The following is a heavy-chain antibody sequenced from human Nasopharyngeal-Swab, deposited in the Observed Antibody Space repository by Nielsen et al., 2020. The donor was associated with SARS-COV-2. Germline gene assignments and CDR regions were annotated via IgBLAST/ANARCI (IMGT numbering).Heavy chain of an antibody. Sequence: GESLKISCAASGFTFNSHGMHWVRQAPGKGLEWLAVISFDGSKNYYADSVKGRFTLSRDSSKNTLYLQMNSLRAEDTAVYYCARDTYVDIVLLYYGMDVWGQGTTVTVSS. CDR3: ARDTYVDIVLLYYGMDV. CDR2: ISFDGSKN. J-gene: IGHJ6*02. CDR1: GFTFNSHG. V-gene: IGHV3-30*03. D-gene: IGHD5-12*01.